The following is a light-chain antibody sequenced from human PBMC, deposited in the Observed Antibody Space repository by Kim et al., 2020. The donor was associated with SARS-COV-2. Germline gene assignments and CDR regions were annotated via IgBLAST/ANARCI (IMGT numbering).Light chain of an antibody. Sequence: EIVLTQSPATLSLSPGERATLSCRASQRVGSYLAWYQQKSGQAPRLLIYDASNRATGIPARFSGSTSGTDFTLTISSLEPEDFAVYYCQQRSSWPLTFGGGTKLEI. CDR1: QRVGSY. CDR2: DAS. J-gene: IGKJ4*01. V-gene: IGKV3-11*01. CDR3: QQRSSWPLT.